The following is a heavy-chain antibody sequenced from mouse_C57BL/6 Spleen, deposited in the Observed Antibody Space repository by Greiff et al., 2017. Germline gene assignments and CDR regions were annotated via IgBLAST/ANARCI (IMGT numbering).Heavy chain of an antibody. D-gene: IGHD1-1*01. V-gene: IGHV1-42*01. CDR1: GYSFTGYY. J-gene: IGHJ1*03. CDR2: INPSTGGT. Sequence: EVQLQQSGPELVKPGASVKISCKASGYSFTGYYMNWVKQSPEKSLEWIGEINPSTGGTTYNQKFKAKATLTVDKSSSTAYMQLKSLTSEDSAVYYCALTTVVGYFDVWGTGTTVTVSS. CDR3: ALTTVVGYFDV.